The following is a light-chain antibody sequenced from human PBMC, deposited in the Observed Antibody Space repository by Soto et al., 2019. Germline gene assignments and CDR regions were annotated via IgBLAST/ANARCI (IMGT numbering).Light chain of an antibody. Sequence: EIVLTQSPGTLSLSPGERATLSCRASQTACSNCLAWYQQKPGQAPRLLISGASNRATGIPDRFSGSGSGTVFTLTISRLEPEDFAVYYCQQYGGSPGFTFGPGTRVDIK. CDR3: QQYGGSPGFT. CDR2: GAS. J-gene: IGKJ3*01. CDR1: QTACSNC. V-gene: IGKV3-20*01.